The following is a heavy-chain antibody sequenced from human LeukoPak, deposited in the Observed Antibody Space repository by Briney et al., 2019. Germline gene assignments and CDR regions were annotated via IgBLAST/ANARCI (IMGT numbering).Heavy chain of an antibody. D-gene: IGHD5-12*01. CDR2: ISSSGSTI. V-gene: IGHV3-11*01. Sequence: GGSLRLSCAASGFTFSDYYMSWIRQAPGKGLEWVSYISSSGSTIYYADSVKGRFTISRDNAKNSLYLRMNSLRAEDTAVYYCARDLVATTRSYYYYGMDVWGQGTTVTVSS. CDR1: GFTFSDYY. CDR3: ARDLVATTRSYYYYGMDV. J-gene: IGHJ6*02.